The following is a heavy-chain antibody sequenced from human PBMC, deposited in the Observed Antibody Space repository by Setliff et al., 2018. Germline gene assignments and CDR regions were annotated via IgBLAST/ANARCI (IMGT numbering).Heavy chain of an antibody. Sequence: SETLSLTCAAYGGTFSDYHWTWIRQSPEKGLEWIGEINHRGTTNYNPPLKGRVTISVDKSKNQFSLKLSSVTAADTAVYYCSSSGWFKQGPKYYFDYWGQGTLVTVSS. V-gene: IGHV4-34*03. CDR1: GGTFSDYH. CDR2: INHRGTT. CDR3: SSSGWFKQGPKYYFDY. J-gene: IGHJ4*02. D-gene: IGHD6-19*01.